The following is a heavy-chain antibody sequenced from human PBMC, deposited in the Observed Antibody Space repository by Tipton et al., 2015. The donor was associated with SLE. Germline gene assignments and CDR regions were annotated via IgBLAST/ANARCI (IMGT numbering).Heavy chain of an antibody. D-gene: IGHD4-23*01. V-gene: IGHV4-39*07. CDR1: GGSISSSSYY. CDR3: ARDLGGYGGSLDAFDI. J-gene: IGHJ3*02. CDR2: INHSGST. Sequence: LRLSCTVSGGSISSSSYYWGWIRQPPGKGLEWIGEINHSGSTNYNPSLKSRVTISVDTSKNQFSLKLSSVTAADTAVYYCARDLGGYGGSLDAFDIWGQGTMVTVSS.